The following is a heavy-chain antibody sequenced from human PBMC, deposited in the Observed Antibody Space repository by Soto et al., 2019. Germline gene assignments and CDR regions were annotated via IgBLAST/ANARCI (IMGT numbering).Heavy chain of an antibody. V-gene: IGHV3-30-3*01. CDR3: ATPQRGYFDLDY. Sequence: QVQVVESGGGVVQAGRSLRLSCTASGFTFGTYSMHWVRQAPGKGLEWVAVISYDASNTYYADSVKGRFTISRDNSKNALFLQMNSLRPEDTAVDYCATPQRGYFDLDYWGQGILVTVSS. J-gene: IGHJ4*02. CDR2: ISYDASNT. D-gene: IGHD3-9*01. CDR1: GFTFGTYS.